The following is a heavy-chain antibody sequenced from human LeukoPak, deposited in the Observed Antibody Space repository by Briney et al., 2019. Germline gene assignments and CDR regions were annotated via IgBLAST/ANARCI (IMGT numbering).Heavy chain of an antibody. CDR2: ISGSGGST. CDR3: AKEYSSSWGEEAQFFRD. CDR1: GFTFSSYA. J-gene: IGHJ4*02. Sequence: AGGSLRLSCAASGFTFSSYAMSWVRQAPGKGLEWVSAISGSGGSTYYADSVKGRFTISRDNSKNTLYLQMNSLRAEDTAVYYCAKEYSSSWGEEAQFFRDWGQGTLVTVSS. V-gene: IGHV3-23*01. D-gene: IGHD6-6*01.